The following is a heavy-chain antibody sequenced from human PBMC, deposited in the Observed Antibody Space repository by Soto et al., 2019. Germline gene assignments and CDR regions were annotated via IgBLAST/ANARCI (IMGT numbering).Heavy chain of an antibody. D-gene: IGHD1-1*01. CDR3: GTLLRTDGLGKYYYGMDV. V-gene: IGHV1-69*12. CDR2: IMPIFGRP. Sequence: QVQLVQSGAEVKKPGSSMKVSCKASGGTFSDLAFSWVRQAPGQGPEWMGGIMPIFGRPDYAQKFRGRVMITAHESTRTAYGELRSLTSEDTAVYYCGTLLRTDGLGKYYYGMDVWGQGTTVTVSS. CDR1: GGTFSDLA. J-gene: IGHJ6*02.